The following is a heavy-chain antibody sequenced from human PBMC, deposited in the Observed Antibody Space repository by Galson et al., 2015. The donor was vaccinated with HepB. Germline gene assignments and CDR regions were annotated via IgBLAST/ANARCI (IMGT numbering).Heavy chain of an antibody. D-gene: IGHD1-26*01. CDR3: ARIVGASLYYYYYYMDV. Sequence: SEPLSLTCTVSGGSINSYYWSWIRQPPGKGLEWIGYIYYSGTTDYNPSLKSRVTISVDTSKNQFSLRLSSVTAADTAVYYCARIVGASLYYYYYYMDVWGKGTTVTVSS. CDR1: GGSINSYY. CDR2: IYYSGTT. V-gene: IGHV4-59*01. J-gene: IGHJ6*03.